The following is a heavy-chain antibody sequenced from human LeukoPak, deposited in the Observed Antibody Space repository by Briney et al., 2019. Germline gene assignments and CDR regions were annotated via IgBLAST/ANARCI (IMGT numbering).Heavy chain of an antibody. CDR3: AKDLAAMVSLFDY. D-gene: IGHD5-18*01. Sequence: PGGSLRLSCAASGFTFSNYWMHWVRQAPGKGLEWVAVISYDGSNKYYADSVKGRFTISRDNSKNTLYLQMNSLRAEDTAVYYCAKDLAAMVSLFDYWGQGTLVTVSS. CDR2: ISYDGSNK. CDR1: GFTFSNYW. J-gene: IGHJ4*02. V-gene: IGHV3-30*18.